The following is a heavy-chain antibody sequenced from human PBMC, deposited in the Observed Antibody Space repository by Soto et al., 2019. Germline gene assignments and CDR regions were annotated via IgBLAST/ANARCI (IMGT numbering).Heavy chain of an antibody. J-gene: IGHJ4*02. V-gene: IGHV3-30*18. CDR3: AKRSIYGGPDY. CDR1: GFTFSSYG. CDR2: ISYDGSNK. Sequence: PGGSLRLSCAASGFTFSSYGMHWVRQAPGKGLEWVAVISYDGSNKYYADSVKGRFTISRDNSKNTLYLQMNSLRAEDTAIYYCAKRSIYGGPDYWGQGALVTVS. D-gene: IGHD4-17*01.